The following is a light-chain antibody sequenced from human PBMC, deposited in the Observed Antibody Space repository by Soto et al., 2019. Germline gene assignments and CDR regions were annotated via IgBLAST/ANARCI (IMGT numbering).Light chain of an antibody. CDR2: DAS. J-gene: IGKJ4*01. V-gene: IGKV1-39*01. CDR1: QTISTY. Sequence: DIQMTQSPSSLSASVGDRVTITCRSSQTISTYLHWFQQKPGKAPNLLIYDASTLQSEVPSRFSGSGSGTDFTLTISSLQPEDFGTYYCQQTYSNFVSFGGGTKVEMK. CDR3: QQTYSNFVS.